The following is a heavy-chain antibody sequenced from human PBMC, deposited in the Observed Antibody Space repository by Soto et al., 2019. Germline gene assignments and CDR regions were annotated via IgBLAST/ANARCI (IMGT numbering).Heavy chain of an antibody. Sequence: QITLKESGPTLVEPTQTLTLTCSFSGFSLSNSGVGVGWFRQAPGKALECLGIIYWDNDRRYNPSLKDRLSMTRDTSKNQFVVTMTDMEPVDTGTYYCAPRVSYSVSWDVGWFDSWGQGTPVTVS. J-gene: IGHJ5*01. CDR1: GFSLSNSGVG. CDR2: IYWDNDR. CDR3: APRVSYSVSWDVGWFDS. D-gene: IGHD3-10*01. V-gene: IGHV2-5*02.